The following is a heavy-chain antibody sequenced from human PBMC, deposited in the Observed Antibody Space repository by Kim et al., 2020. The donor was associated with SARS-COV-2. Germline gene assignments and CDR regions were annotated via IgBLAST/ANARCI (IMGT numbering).Heavy chain of an antibody. V-gene: IGHV3-53*01. CDR1: GFTVSNNY. CDR3: ASGRATIH. Sequence: GGSLRLSCAASGFTVSNNYMSWVRQAPGKGLEWVSVIYSGDNTYYIDSVKGRFTISRDNYKNTPDLQMDSLRANDTAVYYCASGRATIHWGQGTLVTVSS. J-gene: IGHJ4*02. D-gene: IGHD3-10*01. CDR2: IYSGDNT.